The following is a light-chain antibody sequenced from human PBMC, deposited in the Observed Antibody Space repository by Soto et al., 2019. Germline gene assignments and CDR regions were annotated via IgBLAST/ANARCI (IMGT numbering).Light chain of an antibody. CDR2: GAS. Sequence: EIVMTQSPATLSVSPGERATLSCRASQSVSSNLAWYQQKSGQAPRLLIYGASSRATGIPARCSGSGSGTEFTLPISSLQSEDFAFYYCQQYNTWPSWTFGQGTQVEIK. V-gene: IGKV3-15*01. J-gene: IGKJ1*01. CDR3: QQYNTWPSWT. CDR1: QSVSSN.